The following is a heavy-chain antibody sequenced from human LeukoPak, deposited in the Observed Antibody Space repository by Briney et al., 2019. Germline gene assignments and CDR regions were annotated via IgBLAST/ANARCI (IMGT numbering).Heavy chain of an antibody. CDR1: GGSISSYY. V-gene: IGHV4-59*01. CDR2: IYYSGST. CDR3: ARVNYGSGSYYYYYYYYMDV. J-gene: IGHJ6*03. Sequence: PSETLSLTCTVSGGSISSYYWSWIRQPPGKGLEWIGYIYYSGSTNYNPSLKSRVTISVDTSKNQFSLKLSSVTAADTAVYYCARVNYGSGSYYYYYYYYMDVWGKGTTVTVSS. D-gene: IGHD3-10*01.